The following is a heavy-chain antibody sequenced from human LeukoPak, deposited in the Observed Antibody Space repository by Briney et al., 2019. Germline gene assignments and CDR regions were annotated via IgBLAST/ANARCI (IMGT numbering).Heavy chain of an antibody. V-gene: IGHV4-34*01. CDR2: INHSGST. J-gene: IGHJ5*02. Sequence: SETLSLTCAVYGGSFNGYYWSWIRQPPGKGLEWIGEINHSGSTNYHPSLKSRVTISVDTSKNQFSLKLSSVTAADTAVYYCARRGMLPRVWFDPWGQGTLVTVSS. CDR3: ARRGMLPRVWFDP. CDR1: GGSFNGYY. D-gene: IGHD1-26*01.